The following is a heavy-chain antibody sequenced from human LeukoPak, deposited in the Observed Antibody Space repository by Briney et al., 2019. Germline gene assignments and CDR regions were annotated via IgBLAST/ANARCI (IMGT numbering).Heavy chain of an antibody. CDR1: GFTFSSYS. J-gene: IGHJ6*02. Sequence: GGSLRLSCAASGFTFSSYSMNWVRQAPGKGLEWVSSISSSSSYIYYADSVKGRFTISRDNAKNSLYLQMNSLRAEDTAVYYCASRIAARPDYYYGMDVWGQGTTVTVSS. CDR3: ASRIAARPDYYYGMDV. V-gene: IGHV3-21*01. D-gene: IGHD6-6*01. CDR2: ISSSSSYI.